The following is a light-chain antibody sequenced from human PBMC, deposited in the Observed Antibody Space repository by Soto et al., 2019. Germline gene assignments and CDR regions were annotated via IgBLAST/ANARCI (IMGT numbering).Light chain of an antibody. J-gene: IGKJ3*01. CDR1: QSVSSSY. CDR2: GAS. Sequence: EIVLTQSPGTLSLSPGERATLSCRASQSVSSSYLAWYQQKPGQAPRLLIYGASNRATDIPDRFSGSGSGTDFTLTISRLEPEDFAVYYCQQYGGSPIFTFGPGTKVDIK. V-gene: IGKV3-20*01. CDR3: QQYGGSPIFT.